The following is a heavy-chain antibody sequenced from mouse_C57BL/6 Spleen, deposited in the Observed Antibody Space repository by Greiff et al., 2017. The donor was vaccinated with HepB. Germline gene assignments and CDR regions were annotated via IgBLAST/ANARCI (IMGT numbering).Heavy chain of an antibody. J-gene: IGHJ2*01. Sequence: VQLQQSGAELVRPGASVTLSCKASGYTFTDYEMHWVKQTPVHGLEWIGAIDPETGGTAYNQKFKGKAILTADKSSSTAYMELRSLTSEDSAVYYCTRPYYSNERFFDYWGQGTTLTVSS. CDR3: TRPYYSNERFFDY. CDR1: GYTFTDYE. V-gene: IGHV1-15*01. D-gene: IGHD2-5*01. CDR2: IDPETGGT.